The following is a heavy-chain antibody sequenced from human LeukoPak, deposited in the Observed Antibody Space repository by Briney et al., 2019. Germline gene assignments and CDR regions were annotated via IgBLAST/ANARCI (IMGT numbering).Heavy chain of an antibody. Sequence: ASVTVSFKASGYTFTSYGISRVRQAPGQGLEWMGWISAYNGNTNYAQKLQGRVTMTTDTSTSTAYMELRSLRSDDTAVYYCARDRAVTTTILGFDPWGQGTLVTVSS. J-gene: IGHJ5*02. V-gene: IGHV1-18*01. D-gene: IGHD6-19*01. CDR3: ARDRAVTTTILGFDP. CDR1: GYTFTSYG. CDR2: ISAYNGNT.